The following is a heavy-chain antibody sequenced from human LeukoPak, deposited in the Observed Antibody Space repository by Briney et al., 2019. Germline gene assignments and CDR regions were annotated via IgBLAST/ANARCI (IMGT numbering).Heavy chain of an antibody. Sequence: HTGRSLRLSCKASGFTFGDYAMSWVRQAPGKGREGVGFFRSKAYGGTTEYAASVKGRFTISRDDSKSIAYLQMNSMKTEDTAVYYCTRDWARITAAGTTAFDIWGQGTMLTVSS. V-gene: IGHV3-49*04. J-gene: IGHJ3*02. D-gene: IGHD6-13*01. CDR1: GFTFGDYA. CDR2: FRSKAYGGTT. CDR3: TRDWARITAAGTTAFDI.